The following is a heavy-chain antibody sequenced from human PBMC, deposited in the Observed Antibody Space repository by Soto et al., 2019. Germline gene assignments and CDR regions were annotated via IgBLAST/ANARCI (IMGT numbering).Heavy chain of an antibody. D-gene: IGHD3-3*01. CDR3: ARVAHTYYDFWSGYYPYYFDY. V-gene: IGHV4-61*01. J-gene: IGHJ4*02. Sequence: PSETLSLTCTVSGVSVSSGSYYWSWIRPPPGKGLEWIGYIYYSGSTNYNPSLKSRVTISVDTSKNQFSLKLSSVTAADTAVYYCARVAHTYYDFWSGYYPYYFDYWGQGTLVTSPQ. CDR2: IYYSGST. CDR1: GVSVSSGSYY.